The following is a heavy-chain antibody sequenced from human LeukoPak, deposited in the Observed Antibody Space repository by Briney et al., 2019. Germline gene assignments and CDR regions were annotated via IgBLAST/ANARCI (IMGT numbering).Heavy chain of an antibody. CDR3: ANNGSGYLWEGFDY. Sequence: GGSLRLSCAASGFTFSSYGMHWVRQAPGKGLEWVAVISYDGSNKYYADSVKGRFTISRDNSKNTLYLQMNSLRAEDTAVYYCANNGSGYLWEGFDYWGQGTLVTVSS. CDR1: GFTFSSYG. D-gene: IGHD3-3*01. J-gene: IGHJ4*02. V-gene: IGHV3-30*18. CDR2: ISYDGSNK.